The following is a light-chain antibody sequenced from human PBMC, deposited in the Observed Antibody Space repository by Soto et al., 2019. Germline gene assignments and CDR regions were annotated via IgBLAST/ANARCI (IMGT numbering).Light chain of an antibody. V-gene: IGLV2-8*01. J-gene: IGLJ2*01. Sequence: QSALTQPPSASGSLGQSVTISCTGTSSYVGGYNYVSWHQQHPGKAPKVMIYEVTKRPPGVPDRFSGSKSGNTASLTVSGLQAEDAADYYCSSFAGGGNPVLLGGGTKLTVL. CDR1: SSYVGGYNY. CDR2: EVT. CDR3: SSFAGGGNPVL.